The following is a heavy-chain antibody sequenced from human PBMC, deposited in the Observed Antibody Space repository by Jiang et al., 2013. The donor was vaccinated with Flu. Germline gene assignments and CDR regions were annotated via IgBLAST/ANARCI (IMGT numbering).Heavy chain of an antibody. J-gene: IGHJ4*02. D-gene: IGHD5-24*01. CDR3: AKDTRGQRWLQLELDF. Sequence: VQLLESGGGLVQPGGSLRLSCAASGFTFSNYAMSWVRQAPGKGLEWVSSITSGNGGSTYHADSVKGRFTISRDNSKNTLYLQMNSLGAEDTAVYYCAKDTRGQRWLQLELDFWGQGTLVTVSS. V-gene: IGHV3-23*01. CDR2: ITSGNGGST. CDR1: GFTFSNYA.